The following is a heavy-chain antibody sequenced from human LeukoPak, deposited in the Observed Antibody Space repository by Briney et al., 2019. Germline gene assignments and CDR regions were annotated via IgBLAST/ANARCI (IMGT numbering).Heavy chain of an antibody. J-gene: IGHJ4*01. CDR1: GGSFSSYY. V-gene: IGHV4-34*01. Sequence: SEALSPTCAAYGGSFSSYYGSWIRQPPGKGLEWIGEINHSGSTNYNPSLKSRVTISVDTSKSQFSLKLSSLTAADTAVYYCASLLNVAGYSGYDSDYWGHGTLVTVSS. CDR3: ASLLNVAGYSGYDSDY. D-gene: IGHD5-12*01. CDR2: INHSGST.